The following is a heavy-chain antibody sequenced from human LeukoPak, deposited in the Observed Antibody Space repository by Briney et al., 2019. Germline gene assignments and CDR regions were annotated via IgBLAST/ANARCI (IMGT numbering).Heavy chain of an antibody. D-gene: IGHD3-10*01. J-gene: IGHJ4*02. V-gene: IGHV4-59*01. CDR2: ISYSGST. CDR3: ARSEGSGSYFDY. CDR1: VGSLRINY. Sequence: SETLSLTCTVSVGSLRINYWSWIRQPPGKGLEWIGYISYSGSTKYNPSLKSRVTLSVDTSKNQFSLKLSSVTAADTAVYYCARSEGSGSYFDYWGQGTLVTVSS.